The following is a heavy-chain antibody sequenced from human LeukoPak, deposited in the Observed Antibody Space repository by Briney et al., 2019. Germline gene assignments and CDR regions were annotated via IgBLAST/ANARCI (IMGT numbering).Heavy chain of an antibody. V-gene: IGHV3-20*04. J-gene: IGHJ6*03. CDR2: INWNGGST. CDR3: ARVVTTRHYYYYMDV. D-gene: IGHD4-17*01. Sequence: GGSLRLSCAASGFTFDDYGMSWVRQAPGKGLEWVSGINWNGGSTGYVDSVKGRFTISRDNAKNSLYLQMNSLRVEDTAFYYCARVVTTRHYYYYMDVWGRGTTVTVSS. CDR1: GFTFDDYG.